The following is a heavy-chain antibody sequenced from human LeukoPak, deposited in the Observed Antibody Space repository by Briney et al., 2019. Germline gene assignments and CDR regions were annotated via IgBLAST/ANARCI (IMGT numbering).Heavy chain of an antibody. J-gene: IGHJ4*02. V-gene: IGHV1-18*01. Sequence: ASVKVSCKASDYTFTSYGISWVRQAPGQGLEWMGWISAYNGNTNYAQKLQGRVTMTTDTSTSTAYMELRSLRSDDTAVYYCARLSYDFWSGYYNPIDYWGQGTLVTVSS. D-gene: IGHD3-3*01. CDR2: ISAYNGNT. CDR3: ARLSYDFWSGYYNPIDY. CDR1: DYTFTSYG.